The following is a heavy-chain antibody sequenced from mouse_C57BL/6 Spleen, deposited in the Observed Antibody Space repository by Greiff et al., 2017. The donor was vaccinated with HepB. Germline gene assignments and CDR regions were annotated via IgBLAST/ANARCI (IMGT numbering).Heavy chain of an antibody. CDR1: GFTFSSYG. D-gene: IGHD1-1*01. J-gene: IGHJ3*01. CDR2: ISSGGSYT. Sequence: EVNLVESGGDLVKPGGSLKLSCAASGFTFSSYGMSWVRQTPDKRLEWVATISSGGSYTYYPDSVKGRFTISRDNAKNTLYLQMSSLKSEDTAMYYCARQDYYGSSYLDFFAYWGQGTLVTVSA. V-gene: IGHV5-6*01. CDR3: ARQDYYGSSYLDFFAY.